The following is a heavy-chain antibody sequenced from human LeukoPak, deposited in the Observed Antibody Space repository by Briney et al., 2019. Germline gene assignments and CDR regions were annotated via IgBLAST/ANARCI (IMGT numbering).Heavy chain of an antibody. D-gene: IGHD1-1*01. Sequence: SETLSLTCGVYGVASSGNFWSWIRQSPGRGLEWIGEINHSGNTNYNPSLKSRVIISIDTSKNQFSLKLSSVTAADTADYYCARLLPRTGTTAYYFHNDMDVWGKGTTVTISS. CDR2: INHSGNT. V-gene: IGHV4-34*01. CDR1: GVASSGNF. CDR3: ARLLPRTGTTAYYFHNDMDV. J-gene: IGHJ6*03.